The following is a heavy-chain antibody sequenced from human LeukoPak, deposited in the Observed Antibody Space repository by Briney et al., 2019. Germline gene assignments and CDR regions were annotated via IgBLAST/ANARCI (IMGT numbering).Heavy chain of an antibody. CDR1: GFTFSSYA. CDR2: ISDSGDNT. J-gene: IGHJ4*02. D-gene: IGHD6-19*01. V-gene: IGHV3-23*01. Sequence: SGGSLRLSCAASGFTFSSYAMSWVRQAPGKGLEWVSVISDSGDNTYYADSVKGRFTISRDNSRNTLYLQMNSLRAEDTAVYYCAKDLSHIAVAGPFDYWGQGTLVPVSS. CDR3: AKDLSHIAVAGPFDY.